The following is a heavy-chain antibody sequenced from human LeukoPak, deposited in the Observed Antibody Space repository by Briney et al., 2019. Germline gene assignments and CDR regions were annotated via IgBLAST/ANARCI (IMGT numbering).Heavy chain of an antibody. D-gene: IGHD3-16*01. CDR1: GGSFSGYY. Sequence: SETLSLTCAVYGGSFSGYYWSWIRQPPGKGLEWIGEINHSGSTNYNPSLKSRVTISVDTSKNQFSLKLGSVTAADTAVYYCARVGAYYDYVWGSYSLCFDYWGQGTLVTVSS. CDR2: INHSGST. CDR3: ARVGAYYDYVWGSYSLCFDY. V-gene: IGHV4-34*01. J-gene: IGHJ4*02.